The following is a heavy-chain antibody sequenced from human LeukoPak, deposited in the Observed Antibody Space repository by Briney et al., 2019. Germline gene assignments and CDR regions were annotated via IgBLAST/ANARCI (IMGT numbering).Heavy chain of an antibody. Sequence: ASVKVSCKASGYTFTSYGISWVRQAPGQGLEWMGWISAYNGNTNYAQKLQGRVTMTTDTSTSTAYMELRSLRSDDTAVYYCARESGYSYGWGYYYMDVWGKGTTVTVSS. CDR1: GYTFTSYG. D-gene: IGHD5-18*01. J-gene: IGHJ6*03. CDR3: ARESGYSYGWGYYYMDV. CDR2: ISAYNGNT. V-gene: IGHV1-18*01.